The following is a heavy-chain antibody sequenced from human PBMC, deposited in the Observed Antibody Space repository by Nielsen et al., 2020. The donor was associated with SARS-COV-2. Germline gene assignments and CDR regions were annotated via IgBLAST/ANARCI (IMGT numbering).Heavy chain of an antibody. D-gene: IGHD3-22*01. J-gene: IGHJ6*02. CDR1: RYTFTSYD. Sequence: ASVKVSCKASRYTFTSYDINWVRQATGQGLEWMGWMNPNSGNTGYAQKFQGRVTMTRNTSISTAYMELSRLRSDDTAVYFCAREVYVSYDGSGYSYGMDVWGQGTTVTVSS. CDR2: MNPNSGNT. CDR3: AREVYVSYDGSGYSYGMDV. V-gene: IGHV1-8*01.